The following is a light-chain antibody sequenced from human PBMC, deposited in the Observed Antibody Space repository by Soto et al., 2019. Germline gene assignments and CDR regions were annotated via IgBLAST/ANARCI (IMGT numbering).Light chain of an antibody. CDR3: QQYYSYPLT. V-gene: IGKV1-5*01. CDR1: QSVSVY. Sequence: DIQMTQSPSTLSASVGDRVTITCRASQSVSVYLAWYQQKPGKAPKLLIYAASTLQSGVPSRFSGSGSGTDFTLTISCLQSEDFATYYCQQYYSYPLTFGQGTRLEIK. CDR2: AAS. J-gene: IGKJ5*01.